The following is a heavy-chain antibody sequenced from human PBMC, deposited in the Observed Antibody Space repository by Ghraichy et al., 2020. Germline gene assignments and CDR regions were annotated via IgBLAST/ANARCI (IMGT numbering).Heavy chain of an antibody. V-gene: IGHV4-61*01. CDR2: IYNSGST. CDR3: ARDWRRYYDSSGDQAGYFDY. CDR1: GGSVSSDSYY. D-gene: IGHD3-22*01. Sequence: SETLSLTCTVSGGSVSSDSYYWSWIRQPPRKGLEWIGYIYNSGSTNYNPSLKSRVTISVDTSKNQFSLKLSSVTAADTAVYYCARDWRRYYDSSGDQAGYFDYWGQGTLVTVSS. J-gene: IGHJ4*02.